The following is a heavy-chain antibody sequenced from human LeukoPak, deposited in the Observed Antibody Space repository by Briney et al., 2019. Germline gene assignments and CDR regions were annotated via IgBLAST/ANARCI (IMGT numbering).Heavy chain of an antibody. V-gene: IGHV3-23*01. CDR2: ISGSGGST. CDR1: GFTFSSYA. J-gene: IGHJ4*02. D-gene: IGHD6-13*01. Sequence: GGSLRLSCAASGFTFSSYAMSWVRQAPGKGLEWVSAISGSGGSTYYADSVKGRFTISRDNSKNTLYLQMNSLRAEDTAVYYCAKGTGHSSSWYNDYWGQGTLVTVSS. CDR3: AKGTGHSSSWYNDY.